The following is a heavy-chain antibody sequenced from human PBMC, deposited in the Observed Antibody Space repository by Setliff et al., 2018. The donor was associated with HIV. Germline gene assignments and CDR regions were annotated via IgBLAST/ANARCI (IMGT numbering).Heavy chain of an antibody. CDR1: GFTVSNNY. Sequence: PGGSLRLSFDVSGFTVSNNYMTWVRQAPGKGLEWVSAIYGDCRTFYADSVQSRFTISTDDSNNILFLQMNSLLAEDTAVYYCAKGVKFLDPWGQGTLVTVSS. CDR2: IYGDCRT. D-gene: IGHD3-16*01. CDR3: AKGVKFLDP. V-gene: IGHV3-53*01. J-gene: IGHJ5*02.